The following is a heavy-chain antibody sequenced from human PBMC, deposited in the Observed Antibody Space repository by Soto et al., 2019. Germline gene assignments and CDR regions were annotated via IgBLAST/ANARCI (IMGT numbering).Heavy chain of an antibody. CDR1: GGTFSSYT. CDR3: ARASIAVAGISRFDP. J-gene: IGHJ5*02. CDR2: IIPILGIA. Sequence: SVKLSCKASGGTFSSYTISWVRQAPGQGLEWMGRIIPILGIANYAQKFQGRVTITADKSTSTAYMELSSLRSEDTAVYYCARASIAVAGISRFDPWGQGTLVTVSS. D-gene: IGHD6-19*01. V-gene: IGHV1-69*02.